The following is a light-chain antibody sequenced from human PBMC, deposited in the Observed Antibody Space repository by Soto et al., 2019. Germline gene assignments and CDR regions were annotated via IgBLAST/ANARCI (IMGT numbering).Light chain of an antibody. CDR1: QSVRSN. CDR3: QQYGSSPIT. V-gene: IGKV3-20*01. J-gene: IGKJ5*01. Sequence: EIAMTQSPATLSVSPGERATLSCRASQSVRSNLAWYQQKTGQDPRLLIHGESSRATGIQDRISGSGSGTDFTLTISRLEPEELAVYYCQQYGSSPITFGQWTRLEIK. CDR2: GES.